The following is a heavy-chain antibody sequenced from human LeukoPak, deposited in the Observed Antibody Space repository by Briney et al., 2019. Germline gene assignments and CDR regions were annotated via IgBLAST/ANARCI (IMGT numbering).Heavy chain of an antibody. J-gene: IGHJ4*02. V-gene: IGHV4-39*01. CDR3: ARLRFDFWSGYTHPYFDY. CDR2: IYYSGST. D-gene: IGHD3-3*01. CDR1: GGSISSSSYY. Sequence: SETLSLTCTVSGGSISSSSYYWGWIRQPPGKGLEWIGSIYYSGSTYYNPSLKSRVTISVDTSKIQFSLRLSSVAATDTAVYFCARLRFDFWSGYTHPYFDYWGQGTLVTVSS.